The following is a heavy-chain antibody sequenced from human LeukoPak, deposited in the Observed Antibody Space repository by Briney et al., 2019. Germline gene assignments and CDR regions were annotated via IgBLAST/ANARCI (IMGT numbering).Heavy chain of an antibody. CDR1: GFTFSSYA. J-gene: IGHJ3*02. CDR3: ARELPRIGGQTDASDI. D-gene: IGHD3-16*01. CDR2: ISSSGSTI. V-gene: IGHV3-48*03. Sequence: GGSLRLSCSASGFTFSSYAMHWVRQAPGKGLEWVSYISSSGSTIYYADSVKGRFTISRDNAKNTLYLQMNSLRAEDTAVYYCARELPRIGGQTDASDIWGQGTMVTVS.